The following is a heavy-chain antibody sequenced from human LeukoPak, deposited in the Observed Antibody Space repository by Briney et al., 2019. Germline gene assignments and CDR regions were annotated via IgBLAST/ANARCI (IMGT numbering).Heavy chain of an antibody. CDR3: AIIYGDYGFDY. J-gene: IGHJ4*02. D-gene: IGHD4-17*01. CDR1: GFTVSSNY. Sequence: GGSLRLSCAASGFTVSSNYMSWVRQAPGKGLEWVSVIYSGGGTYYADSVKGRFTISRDNSKNTLYLQMNSLRAEDTAVYYCAIIYGDYGFDYWGQGTLVIVSS. V-gene: IGHV3-53*01. CDR2: IYSGGGT.